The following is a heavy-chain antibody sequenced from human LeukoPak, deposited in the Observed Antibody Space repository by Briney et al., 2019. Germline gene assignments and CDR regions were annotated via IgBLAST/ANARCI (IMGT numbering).Heavy chain of an antibody. CDR3: ARGARAGYNLEPFDY. V-gene: IGHV4-59*08. CDR2: IYYSGST. CDR1: GGSMSSYY. J-gene: IGHJ4*02. D-gene: IGHD5-24*01. Sequence: SETLSLTCTVSGGSMSSYYWSWIRQPPGKGLEWIGYIYYSGSTNYNPSLKSRVTISVDTSKNQFSLKLSSVTAADTAVYYCARGARAGYNLEPFDYWGQGTLVTVSS.